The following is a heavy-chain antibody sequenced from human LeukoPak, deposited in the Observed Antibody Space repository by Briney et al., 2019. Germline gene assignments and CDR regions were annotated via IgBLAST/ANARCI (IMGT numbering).Heavy chain of an antibody. CDR1: GGSISSSSYY. D-gene: IGHD6-13*01. V-gene: IGHV4-39*07. CDR2: IYYSGST. CDR3: ARDGAAAAGRYFDY. J-gene: IGHJ4*02. Sequence: SETLSLTCTVSGGSISSSSYYWGWIRQPPGKGLEWIGSIYYSGSTYYNPSLKSRVTISVDTSKNQFSLKLSSVTAADTAVYYCARDGAAAAGRYFDYWGQGSLVTVSS.